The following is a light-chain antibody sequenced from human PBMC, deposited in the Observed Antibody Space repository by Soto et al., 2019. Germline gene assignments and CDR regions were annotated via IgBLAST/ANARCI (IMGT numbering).Light chain of an antibody. V-gene: IGLV2-14*01. CDR3: ISYTSSSTSYV. CDR1: SSDVGGYNY. J-gene: IGLJ1*01. Sequence: SVLTQPASVSGSPGQSITISCTGTSSDVGGYNYVAWYQQHPGKVPRLMIYEVSNRPSGVSNRFSGSKSGSTASLTISGLQAEDEADYYCISYTSSSTSYVFGTGTKLTVL. CDR2: EVS.